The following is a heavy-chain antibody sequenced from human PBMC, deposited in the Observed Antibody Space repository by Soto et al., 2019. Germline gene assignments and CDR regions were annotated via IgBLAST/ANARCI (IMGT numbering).Heavy chain of an antibody. D-gene: IGHD2-15*01. CDR2: IDYNGVT. J-gene: IGHJ4*02. V-gene: IGHV4-39*01. Sequence: LETLSLTCTVSGGSIYRSGYYWGWIRQPPGRGLEWIGNIDYNGVTYSNPSLKSRVTISRDTSKNQFSLKLTSVTAADTALYYCGKVLVGATGHTDSDSWGPGTLVTVSS. CDR1: GGSIYRSGYY. CDR3: GKVLVGATGHTDSDS.